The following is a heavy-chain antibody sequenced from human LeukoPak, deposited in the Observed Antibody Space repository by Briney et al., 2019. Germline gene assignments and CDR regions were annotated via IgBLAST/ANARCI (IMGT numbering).Heavy chain of an antibody. Sequence: SETLSLTCTVSGGSISSSSYYWGWIRQPPGKGLEWIGSIYYSGSTYYNPSLKSRVTISVDTSKNQFSLKLSSVTAADTAVYYCARDLYQLLGNWFDPWGQGTLVTVSS. CDR2: IYYSGST. V-gene: IGHV4-39*02. CDR3: ARDLYQLLGNWFDP. J-gene: IGHJ5*02. CDR1: GGSISSSSYY. D-gene: IGHD2-2*01.